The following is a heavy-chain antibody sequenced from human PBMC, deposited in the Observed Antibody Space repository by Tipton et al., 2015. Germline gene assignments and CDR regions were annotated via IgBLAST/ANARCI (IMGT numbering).Heavy chain of an antibody. J-gene: IGHJ4*02. D-gene: IGHD2-15*01. V-gene: IGHV3-33*01. Sequence: SLRLSCAASGFSFSSFGMHWVRQAPGEGLEWVAAIWYDGSDKYYAESLKGRVTISRDNSKNTVPLQMNSLRAEDTAVYYCARDPAGVRGNCDLWGQGTLVSVSS. CDR2: IWYDGSDK. CDR3: ARDPAGVRGNCDL. CDR1: GFSFSSFG.